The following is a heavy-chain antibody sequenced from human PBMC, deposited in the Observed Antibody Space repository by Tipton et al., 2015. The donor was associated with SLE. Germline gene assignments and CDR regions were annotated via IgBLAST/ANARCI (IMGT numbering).Heavy chain of an antibody. CDR3: VSAILEKCLAFGS. CDR2: TYYRSRWYS. Sequence: GLVKPSQTLSLTCAISGDSVSNDSASWTWIRQSPSRGLEWLGRTYYRSRWYSDYAISVKSRITFIPDTSKNQFSLQLSSLTPEDTSVYYCVSAILEKCLAFGSWGHGSLVTVSS. CDR1: GDSVSNDSAS. V-gene: IGHV6-1*01. D-gene: IGHD3-3*01. J-gene: IGHJ5*01.